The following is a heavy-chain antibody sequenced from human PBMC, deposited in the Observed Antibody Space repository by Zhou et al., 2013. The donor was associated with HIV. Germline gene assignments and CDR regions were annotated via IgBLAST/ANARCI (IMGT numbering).Heavy chain of an antibody. Sequence: QVQLVQSGAEVKKPGSSVKVSCKASGGTFSSYAISWVRQAPGQGLEWMGRIIPILGIANYAQKFQGRVTITADKSTSTAYMELSSLRSEDTAVYYCAILLGMVQGVPGGYYYYYMDVWGKGTTVTVSS. D-gene: IGHD3-10*01. J-gene: IGHJ6*03. CDR2: IIPILGIA. V-gene: IGHV1-69*04. CDR1: GGTFSSYA. CDR3: AILLGMVQGVPGGYYYYYMDV.